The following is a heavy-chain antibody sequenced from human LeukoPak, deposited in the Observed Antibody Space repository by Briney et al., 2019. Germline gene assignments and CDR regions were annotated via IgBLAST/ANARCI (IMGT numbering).Heavy chain of an antibody. Sequence: GGSLRLSCAASGVILPSYWMHWVRQAPGKGLVWVSGINGDGSSTSYADSVKGRLTISRDNAKNTLYLQMNSLRAENTAVYYCARVYSSSYRIDYWGQGTLVTVSS. V-gene: IGHV3-74*01. CDR1: GVILPSYW. D-gene: IGHD6-6*01. J-gene: IGHJ4*02. CDR2: INGDGSST. CDR3: ARVYSSSYRIDY.